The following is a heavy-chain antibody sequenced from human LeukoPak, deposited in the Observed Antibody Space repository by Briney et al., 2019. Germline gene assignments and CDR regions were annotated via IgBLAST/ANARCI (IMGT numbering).Heavy chain of an antibody. D-gene: IGHD2-15*01. Sequence: GGSLRLSCAASGFTFSNYAMSWVRQAPGKGLEWVSGISGSGGSTYYADSVRGRFTISRDNSKNTLFLQMNSLRADDTAVYYCAKGPNSAATGYLNWFDPWGQGTLVTVSS. CDR1: GFTFSNYA. V-gene: IGHV3-23*01. J-gene: IGHJ5*02. CDR2: ISGSGGST. CDR3: AKGPNSAATGYLNWFDP.